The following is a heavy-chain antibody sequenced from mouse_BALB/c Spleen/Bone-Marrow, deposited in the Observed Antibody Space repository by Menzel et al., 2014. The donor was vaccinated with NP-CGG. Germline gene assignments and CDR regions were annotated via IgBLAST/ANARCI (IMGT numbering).Heavy chain of an antibody. CDR1: GYTFTDYA. CDR2: ISSSYGDA. Sequence: QVQLQQSGAELVRPGVSVKISCKGSGYTFTDYAMHWVKQSPAKSLEWIGIISSSYGDATYNQKFKGKATMTVDKSSNTAYMELARLTSEDSAIYYCARGLSYYYGTSYYFDYWGQGTTLTVSS. CDR3: ARGLSYYYGTSYYFDY. V-gene: IGHV1S137*01. D-gene: IGHD1-1*01. J-gene: IGHJ2*01.